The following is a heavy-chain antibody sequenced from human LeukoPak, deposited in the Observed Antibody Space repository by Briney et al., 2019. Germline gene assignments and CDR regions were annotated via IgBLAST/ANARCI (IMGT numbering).Heavy chain of an antibody. CDR3: AKDLAVFASYYDSSGYDY. CDR1: GFTFSSYG. Sequence: AGGSLRLSCAASGFTFSSYGMHWVRQAPGKGLEWVAFIRYDGSNKYYADSVKGRFTISRDNSKNTLCLQMNSLRAEDTAVYYCAKDLAVFASYYDSSGYDYWGQGTLVTVS. CDR2: IRYDGSNK. D-gene: IGHD3-22*01. J-gene: IGHJ4*02. V-gene: IGHV3-30*02.